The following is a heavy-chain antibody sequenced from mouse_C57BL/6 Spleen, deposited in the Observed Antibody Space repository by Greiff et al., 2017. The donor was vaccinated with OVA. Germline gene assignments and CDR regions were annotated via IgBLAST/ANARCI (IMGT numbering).Heavy chain of an antibody. V-gene: IGHV1-19*01. J-gene: IGHJ4*01. CDR1: GYTFTDYY. CDR3: ARRPGLLPFMDY. CDR2: INPYNGGT. D-gene: IGHD2-3*01. Sequence: VQLQQSGPVLVKPGASVKMSCKASGYTFTDYYMNWVKQSHGKSLEWIGVINPYNGGTSYNQKFKGKATLTVDKSSSTAYMELNSLTSEDSAVYYCARRPGLLPFMDYWGQGTSVTVSS.